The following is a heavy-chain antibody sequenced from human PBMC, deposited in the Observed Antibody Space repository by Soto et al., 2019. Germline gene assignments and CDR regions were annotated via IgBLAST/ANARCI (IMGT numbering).Heavy chain of an antibody. Sequence: SETLSLTCTVSGGSISSGGYYWSWIRQHPGKGLEWIGYIYYSGTTYYNPSLKSRVTISVDTSKNQFSLKLSSVTAADTAVYYCARDHYGDYDYWGQGTLVTVSS. J-gene: IGHJ4*02. CDR1: GGSISSGGYY. D-gene: IGHD4-17*01. CDR2: IYYSGTT. V-gene: IGHV4-31*03. CDR3: ARDHYGDYDY.